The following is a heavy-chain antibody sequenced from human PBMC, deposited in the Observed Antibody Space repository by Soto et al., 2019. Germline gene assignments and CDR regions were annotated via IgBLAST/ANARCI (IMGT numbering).Heavy chain of an antibody. CDR1: GFTFCSYW. V-gene: IGHV3-23*01. D-gene: IGHD6-13*01. CDR2: ISGSGGST. J-gene: IGHJ4*02. CDR3: AKDLASAGKISRYFDY. Sequence: PWGVLGPSCATPGFTFCSYWMHWVRQAPGEGLVGVSRISGSGGSTTYADSVRGRFTITRDNSKNTLYLQMNSLRAEDTAAYYCAKDLASAGKISRYFDYWGQGSLVTVSS.